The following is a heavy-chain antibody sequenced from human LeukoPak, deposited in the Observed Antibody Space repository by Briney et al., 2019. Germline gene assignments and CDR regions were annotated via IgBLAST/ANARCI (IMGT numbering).Heavy chain of an antibody. CDR2: IYSGGDT. D-gene: IGHD3-22*01. CDR3: AKAGTTYYYDSSGLYYFDY. V-gene: IGHV3-66*01. Sequence: PGGSLRLSCAASGFTVTNYYMSWVRQAPGKGLEWVSVIYSGGDTFHADSVKGRFTLSRDNSKNTLYLQMNSLSAEDTAVYYCAKAGTTYYYDSSGLYYFDYWGQGTLVTVSS. CDR1: GFTVTNYY. J-gene: IGHJ4*02.